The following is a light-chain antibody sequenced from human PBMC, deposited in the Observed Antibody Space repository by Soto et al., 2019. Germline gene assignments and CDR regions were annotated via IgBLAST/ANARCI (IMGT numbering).Light chain of an antibody. CDR3: QQSFSVPYT. CDR2: EVS. Sequence: DVVMTQTPLSLSVAPGQPASISCKSSQSLLHITGETFLFWYLQKPGQSPQLLIYEVSTRVSGVPDRFSGSGSGTDFTLNITTPQPEDAATYYCQQSFSVPYTFGQGTRVDI. V-gene: IGKV2-29*01. J-gene: IGKJ2*01. CDR1: QSLLHITGETF.